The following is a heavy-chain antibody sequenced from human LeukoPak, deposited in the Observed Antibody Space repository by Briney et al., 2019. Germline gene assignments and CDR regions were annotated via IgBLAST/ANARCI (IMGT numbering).Heavy chain of an antibody. CDR3: ARPTGGYYYYYGMDV. J-gene: IGHJ6*02. V-gene: IGHV1-2*02. Sequence: GASVKVSCKASGYTFTGYYMHWVRQAPGQGLEWMGWINPNSGGTNYAQKFQGRVTMTRDTSISTAYMELSRLRSDDTAVYYCARPTGGYYYYYGMDVWGQGTTVTVSS. CDR1: GYTFTGYY. CDR2: INPNSGGT.